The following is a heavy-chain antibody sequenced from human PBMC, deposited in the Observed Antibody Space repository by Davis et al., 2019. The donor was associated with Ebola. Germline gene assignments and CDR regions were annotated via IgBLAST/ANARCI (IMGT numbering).Heavy chain of an antibody. Sequence: SETLSLTCAVYGGSFSGYYWSWVRQPPGKGLEWIGEIYHSGSTNYNPSLKSRVTISVDTSKNQFSLKLSSVTAADTAVYYCATDSYYYDSSGYGRLYAFDIWGQGTMVTVSS. CDR1: GGSFSGYY. D-gene: IGHD3-22*01. CDR2: IYHSGST. J-gene: IGHJ3*02. CDR3: ATDSYYYDSSGYGRLYAFDI. V-gene: IGHV4-34*01.